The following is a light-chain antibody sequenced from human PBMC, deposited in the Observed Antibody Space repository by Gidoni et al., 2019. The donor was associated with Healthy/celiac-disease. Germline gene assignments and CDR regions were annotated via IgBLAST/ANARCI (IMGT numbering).Light chain of an antibody. CDR3: QQYYSTPVT. V-gene: IGKV4-1*01. CDR1: QSVLYSSNNKNY. J-gene: IGKJ1*01. Sequence: DIVMTQSPDSLAVSLGERATINCKSSQSVLYSSNNKNYLAWYQQKPGQPPKLLIYWASTRESGVPDRFSGSGCGTDFTLTISSLQAEDVAVYYCQQYYSTPVTFGQGTKVEIK. CDR2: WAS.